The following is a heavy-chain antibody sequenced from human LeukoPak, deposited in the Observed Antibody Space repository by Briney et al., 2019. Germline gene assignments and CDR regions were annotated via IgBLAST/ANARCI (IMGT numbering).Heavy chain of an antibody. V-gene: IGHV1-24*01. J-gene: IGHJ4*02. Sequence: GASVKVSCKVSGYTLTELSMHWVRQAPGKGLEWMGGFDPEDGETIYAQKFQGRVTMTEDTSTDTAYMELSSLRSEDTAVYYCASGRMDSSGYYYGASGGGYYFDYWGQGTLVTVSS. CDR2: FDPEDGET. CDR1: GYTLTELS. D-gene: IGHD3-22*01. CDR3: ASGRMDSSGYYYGASGGGYYFDY.